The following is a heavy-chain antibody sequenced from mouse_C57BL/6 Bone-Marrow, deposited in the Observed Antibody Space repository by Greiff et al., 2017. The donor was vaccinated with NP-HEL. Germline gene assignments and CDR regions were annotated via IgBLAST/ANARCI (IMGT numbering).Heavy chain of an antibody. V-gene: IGHV1-69*01. D-gene: IGHD4-1*01. CDR2: IDPSDSYT. CDR3: ARETGSYFDY. Sequence: QVQLKQPGAELVMPGASVKLSCKASGYTFTSYWMHWVKQRPGQGLEWIGEIDPSDSYTNYNQKFKGKSTLTVDKSSSTAYMQLSSLTSDDAAVYYCARETGSYFDYWGQGTTLTVSS. J-gene: IGHJ2*01. CDR1: GYTFTSYW.